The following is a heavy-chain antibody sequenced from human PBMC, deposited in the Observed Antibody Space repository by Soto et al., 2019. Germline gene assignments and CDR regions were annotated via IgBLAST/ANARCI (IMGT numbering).Heavy chain of an antibody. CDR3: ASXXNSGCEY. CDR2: IYNSGST. CDR1: GGSISRYH. Sequence: SETLSLTCTASGGSISRYHWSWIRQPAGKGLEWIGRIYNSGSTNYNPSLKSRVTMSVDKTKNQFSLKLNSVTAADTAVYYCASXXNSGCEYWGQGTLVTVSS. J-gene: IGHJ4*02. V-gene: IGHV4-4*07. D-gene: IGHD6-19*01.